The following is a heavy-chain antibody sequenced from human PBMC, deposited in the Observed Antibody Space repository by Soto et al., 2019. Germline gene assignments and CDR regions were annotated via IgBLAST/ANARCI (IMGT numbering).Heavy chain of an antibody. Sequence: SVKFSCKASCYTFTSYGISWVRQAPGQGLEWMGWISAYNGNTNYAQKLQGRVTMTTDTSTSTAYMELRSLRSDDTAVYYCASFMVANLYYFDYWGQGTLVTVS. CDR3: ASFMVANLYYFDY. D-gene: IGHD5-12*01. J-gene: IGHJ4*02. CDR2: ISAYNGNT. CDR1: CYTFTSYG. V-gene: IGHV1-18*04.